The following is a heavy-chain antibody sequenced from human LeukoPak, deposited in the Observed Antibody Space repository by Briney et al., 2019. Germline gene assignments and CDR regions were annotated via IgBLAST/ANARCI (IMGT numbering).Heavy chain of an antibody. D-gene: IGHD3-10*01. V-gene: IGHV1-2*02. Sequence: ASVKVSCKASGYTFTGYYIHWVRRAPGQGLEWMGWINPNSGGTNYAQNFQGRVTMSRDTSINTAYMELSKLTSDDTAMYYCARVGSGSSYNGAFDIWGQGTVVTVSS. CDR2: INPNSGGT. CDR1: GYTFTGYY. CDR3: ARVGSGSSYNGAFDI. J-gene: IGHJ3*02.